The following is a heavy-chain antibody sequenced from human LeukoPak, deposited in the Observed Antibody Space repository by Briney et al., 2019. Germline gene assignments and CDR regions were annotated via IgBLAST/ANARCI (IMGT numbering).Heavy chain of an antibody. D-gene: IGHD3-3*01. Sequence: PGGSLRLSSAASVFTFRTYSMSWVRQAPGRGVEWVSYISGSSDAIYYAVAVKGRFTISRDNSKNTLFLQMGSLRVEDMAVYCCARGLRVYYYYGMDVWGQGTTVTVSS. CDR2: ISGSSDAI. CDR3: ARGLRVYYYYGMDV. V-gene: IGHV3-48*01. J-gene: IGHJ6*02. CDR1: VFTFRTYS.